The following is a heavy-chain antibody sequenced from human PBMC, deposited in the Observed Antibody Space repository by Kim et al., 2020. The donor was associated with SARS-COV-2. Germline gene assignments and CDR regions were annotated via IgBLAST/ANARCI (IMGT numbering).Heavy chain of an antibody. V-gene: IGHV3-30*04. CDR2: ISYDGSNK. CDR3: ARVAGIGGSSSGGHGDPLDY. Sequence: GGSLRLSCVASGFTFSFYAMHWVRQAPGKGLEWVAVISYDGSNKYYADSVKGRFTLSSDNYKNKLNLQMNSLRTEDTAVYYCARVAGIGGSSSGGHGDPLDYWGQGTLVTVSS. CDR1: GFTFSFYA. D-gene: IGHD2-15*01. J-gene: IGHJ4*02.